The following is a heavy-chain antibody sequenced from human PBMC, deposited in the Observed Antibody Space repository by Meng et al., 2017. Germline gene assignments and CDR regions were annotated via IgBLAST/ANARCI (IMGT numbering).Heavy chain of an antibody. J-gene: IGHJ3*02. Sequence: SVMVSCKASGGSFSSYAISWVRQDPGQGLEWVGGIIPIFGTANYAQKFQGRVTITTGESTSTAYMELSSLRSEDTAVYYCARPYRISWYWEGAFDIWGQGTMVTVSS. V-gene: IGHV1-69*05. CDR1: GGSFSSYA. D-gene: IGHD6-13*01. CDR3: ARPYRISWYWEGAFDI. CDR2: IIPIFGTA.